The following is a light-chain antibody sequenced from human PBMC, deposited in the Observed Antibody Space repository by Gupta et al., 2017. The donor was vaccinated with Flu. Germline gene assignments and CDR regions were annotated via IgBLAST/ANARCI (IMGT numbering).Light chain of an antibody. J-gene: IGLJ1*01. CDR1: RSNSRTDYD. Sequence: QSVLTQPPSVSGAPGQRVTLSCTWSRSNSRTDYDFHWYQQLPGTAPNLLIYANGHRPSGGPDRFSGSKSGSSAALAITGLQAEDEADYYCQSQDTRRSGHNVFGSGTKVTVL. CDR3: QSQDTRRSGHNV. V-gene: IGLV1-40*01. CDR2: ANG.